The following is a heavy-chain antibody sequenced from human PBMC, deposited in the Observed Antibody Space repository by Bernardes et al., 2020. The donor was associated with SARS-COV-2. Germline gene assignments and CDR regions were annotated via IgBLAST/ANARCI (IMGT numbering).Heavy chain of an antibody. D-gene: IGHD2-2*01. CDR1: GFTFSSYA. CDR3: AYPHCSSTSCYYYYGMDV. Sequence: GGSLRLSCAASGFTFSSYAMSWVRQAPGKGLEWVSAISGSGGSTYYADSVKGRFTISRDNSKNTLYLQMNSLRAEDTAVYYCAYPHCSSTSCYYYYGMDVWGKGTTVTVSS. V-gene: IGHV3-23*01. CDR2: ISGSGGST. J-gene: IGHJ6*04.